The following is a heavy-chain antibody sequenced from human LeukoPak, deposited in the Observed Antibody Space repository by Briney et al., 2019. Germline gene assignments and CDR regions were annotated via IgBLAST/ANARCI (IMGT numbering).Heavy chain of an antibody. CDR1: GYTFTGYY. Sequence: GASVKVSCKASGYTFTGYYMHWVRQAPGQGLEWMGWINPNSGGTNYAQKFQGRVTMTRDTSISTAYMELSRLRADDTAVYYCARSVTSTGDAFDIWGQGTMVTVSS. CDR2: INPNSGGT. J-gene: IGHJ3*02. CDR3: ARSVTSTGDAFDI. V-gene: IGHV1-2*02. D-gene: IGHD3-10*01.